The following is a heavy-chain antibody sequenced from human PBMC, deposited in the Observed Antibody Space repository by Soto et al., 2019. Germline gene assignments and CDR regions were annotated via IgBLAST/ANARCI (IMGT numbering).Heavy chain of an antibody. D-gene: IGHD3-10*01. CDR1: GYSFTSYW. Sequence: GESLKISCKGSGYSFTSYWIGWVRQMPGKGLEWMGIIYPGDSDTRYSPSFQGQVTISADKSISTAYLQMNSLRAEDTAVYYCAKDLSPIVRGVIITAWDYYYGMDVLGQGTRVTVSS. J-gene: IGHJ6*02. CDR2: IYPGDSDT. V-gene: IGHV5-51*01. CDR3: AKDLSPIVRGVIITAWDYYYGMDV.